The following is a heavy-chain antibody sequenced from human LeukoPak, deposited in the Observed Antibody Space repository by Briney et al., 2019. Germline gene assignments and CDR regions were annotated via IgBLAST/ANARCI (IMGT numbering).Heavy chain of an antibody. D-gene: IGHD3-3*02. V-gene: IGHV3-48*01. CDR1: GFTLGSYT. Sequence: GGSLRLSCAASGFTLGSYTMNWVRQAPGKGLEWVSYISSSSSTIQYADSVKGRFTISRDNAENSPYLQMNSLGVEDTAVYYCARAVISIFDNWGQGTLVTVSS. J-gene: IGHJ4*02. CDR3: ARAVISIFDN. CDR2: ISSSSSTI.